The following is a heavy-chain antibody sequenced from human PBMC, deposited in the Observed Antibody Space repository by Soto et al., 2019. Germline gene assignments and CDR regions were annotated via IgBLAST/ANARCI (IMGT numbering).Heavy chain of an antibody. Sequence: GGSLRLSCAASGFTFSNYWMHWVRQAPGKGLEWVSAISGSGGSTYYADSVKGRFTISRDNSKNTLYLQMNSLRAEDTAVYYCAKDRPVGYGPWDYYYSGMDVWGQGTTVTVSS. J-gene: IGHJ6*02. V-gene: IGHV3-23*01. CDR1: GFTFSNYW. CDR3: AKDRPVGYGPWDYYYSGMDV. CDR2: ISGSGGST. D-gene: IGHD5-18*01.